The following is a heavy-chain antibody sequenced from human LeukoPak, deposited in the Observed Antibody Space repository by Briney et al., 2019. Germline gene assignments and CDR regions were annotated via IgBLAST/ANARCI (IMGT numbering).Heavy chain of an antibody. CDR2: VYHTGAT. CDR1: GYSISSGYF. D-gene: IGHD3-9*01. J-gene: IGHJ5*02. V-gene: IGHV4-38-2*02. Sequence: SETLSLTCGVSGYSISSGYFWVWIRQPPGKGLEWIGSVYHTGATYYNPSLRSPVTISVDTSKNQFSLELNSVTAADPAVYYCARDLGLTISANWFDPWGQGTLVTVSS. CDR3: ARDLGLTISANWFDP.